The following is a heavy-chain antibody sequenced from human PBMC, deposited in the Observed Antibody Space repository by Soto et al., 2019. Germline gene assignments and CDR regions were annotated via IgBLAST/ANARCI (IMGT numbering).Heavy chain of an antibody. J-gene: IGHJ6*02. CDR1: GYTFTSYG. CDR2: ISAYNGKT. Sequence: QVQLVQSGGEVKKPGASVKLSCTASGYTFTSYGISWVRQAPGQGLEWMGWISAYNGKTNYAQNVQGRVTMTTDTATRTAYMVLRSLRSDDTAVYYCARGGDVNYYHGMDVWGQGNTVTVSS. V-gene: IGHV1-18*01. CDR3: ARGGDVNYYHGMDV. D-gene: IGHD5-12*01.